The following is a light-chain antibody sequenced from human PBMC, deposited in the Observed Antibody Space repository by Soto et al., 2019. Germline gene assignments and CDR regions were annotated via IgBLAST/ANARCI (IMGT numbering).Light chain of an antibody. CDR3: QHYNAQPLT. CDR2: GAS. V-gene: IGKV3-15*01. CDR1: QSISSN. Sequence: EIVMTQSPATLSVSPGERATLSCRASQSISSNLAWYQQKPGQAPRLLIFGASTRATSIPVRFSGSGSGTEFTLTISSLQSEDFAVYHCQHYNAQPLTFGGGTKVEIK. J-gene: IGKJ4*01.